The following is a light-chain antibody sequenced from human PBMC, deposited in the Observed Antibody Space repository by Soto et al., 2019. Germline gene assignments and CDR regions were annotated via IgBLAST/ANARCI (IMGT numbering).Light chain of an antibody. J-gene: IGKJ1*01. Sequence: EIVTTQSPATLSVSPGERVTLSCRASQSVSSNLAWYQHKLGQAPRLLIYGASTRATGIPARFSGSGSGTEFTLTISSLQSEDFAVYYCQQYNNWPWTFGQGTKV. CDR2: GAS. CDR1: QSVSSN. CDR3: QQYNNWPWT. V-gene: IGKV3-15*01.